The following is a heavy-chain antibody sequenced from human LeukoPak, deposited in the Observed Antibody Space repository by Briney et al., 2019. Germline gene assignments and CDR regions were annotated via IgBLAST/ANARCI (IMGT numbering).Heavy chain of an antibody. CDR1: GFAFSDYN. CDR2: ITNWSGTT. D-gene: IGHD3-10*01. CDR3: ARSDAPMDKHFDY. V-gene: IGHV3-48*04. Sequence: GGSLRLSCAASGFAFSDYNMNWVRQAPGKGLEWVSYITNWSGTTYYADSVKGRFTISRDNAKNSLYLQMNSLRAEDTAVYYCARSDAPMDKHFDYWGQGTLVTVSS. J-gene: IGHJ4*02.